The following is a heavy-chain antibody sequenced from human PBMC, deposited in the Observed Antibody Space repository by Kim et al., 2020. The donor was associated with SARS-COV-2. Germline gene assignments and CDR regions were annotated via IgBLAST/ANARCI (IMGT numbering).Heavy chain of an antibody. Sequence: FQGRVTITADESTSTAYMELSSLRSEDTAVYYCAREISGTIAAAGDAFDYWGQGTLVTVSS. J-gene: IGHJ4*02. CDR3: AREISGTIAAAGDAFDY. D-gene: IGHD6-13*01. V-gene: IGHV1-69*01.